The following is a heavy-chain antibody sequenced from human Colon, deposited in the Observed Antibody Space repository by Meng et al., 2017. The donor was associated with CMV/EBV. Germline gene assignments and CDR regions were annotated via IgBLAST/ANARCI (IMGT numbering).Heavy chain of an antibody. J-gene: IGHJ4*02. CDR2: VNPDNKTA. CDR1: GYTPPGYA. Sequence: ASVNVSCKASGYTPPGYAMYWVRQAPGRGLEWLGWVNPDNKTARYSQKFEGRVTMTTNSSTNTVYMDLVGLTSEDTAVYYCARGPRSGWQPDWGQGTLVTVSS. V-gene: IGHV1-8*01. D-gene: IGHD6-19*01. CDR3: ARGPRSGWQPD.